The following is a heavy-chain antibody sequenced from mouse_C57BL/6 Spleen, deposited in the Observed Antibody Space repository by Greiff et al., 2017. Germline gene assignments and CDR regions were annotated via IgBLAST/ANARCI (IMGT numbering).Heavy chain of an antibody. V-gene: IGHV7-3*01. CDR1: GFTFTDYY. CDR3: AGYQGYFDY. Sequence: DVKLVESGGGLVQPGGSLSLSCAASGFTFTDYYMSWVRQPPGKALEWLGFIRNKANGYTTEYSASVKGRFTISGDNSQSILYLHMNALRAVDSATYYCAGYQGYFDYWGQGTTLTVSS. J-gene: IGHJ2*01. CDR2: IRNKANGYTT.